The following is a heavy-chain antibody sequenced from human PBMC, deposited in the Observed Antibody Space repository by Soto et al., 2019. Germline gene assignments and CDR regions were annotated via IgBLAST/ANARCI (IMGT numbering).Heavy chain of an antibody. J-gene: IGHJ4*02. CDR2: IWYDGSNK. CDR3: ARDFYDYIWGSYRLPVY. D-gene: IGHD3-16*02. V-gene: IGHV3-33*01. Sequence: QVQLVESGGGVVQPGRSLRLSCAASGFTFSSYGMHWVRQAPGKGLEWVAVIWYDGSNKYYADSVKGRFPISRDNSKNTLYLQMNSLRAEDTAVYYCARDFYDYIWGSYRLPVYWGQGTLVTVSS. CDR1: GFTFSSYG.